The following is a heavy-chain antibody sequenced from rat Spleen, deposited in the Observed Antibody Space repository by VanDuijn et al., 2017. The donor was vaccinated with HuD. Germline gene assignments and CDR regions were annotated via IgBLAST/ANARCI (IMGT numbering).Heavy chain of an antibody. CDR3: ARHNSGYSNWFTY. CDR2: ISYDGSST. Sequence: EVQLVESDGGLVQPGRSLKLSCAASGFTFTHYYMAWVRQAPTKGLEWVATISYDGSSTYYRDSVKGRFTISRDNAKSTLYLQMDSLRSEDTATYYCARHNSGYSNWFTYWGQGTLVTVSS. J-gene: IGHJ3*01. V-gene: IGHV5-29*01. CDR1: GFTFTHYY. D-gene: IGHD4-3*01.